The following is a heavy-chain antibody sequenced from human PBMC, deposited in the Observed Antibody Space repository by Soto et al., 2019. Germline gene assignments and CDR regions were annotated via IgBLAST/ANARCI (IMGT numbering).Heavy chain of an antibody. Sequence: QVQLVQSGAEVKKPGASVKVSCKASGYTFTGYYMHWVRQAPGQGLEWMGWINPNSGGTNYAQKFQGWVTMTRDTSISTAYMELSRLRSDDTAVYYCARDLERITIFGVVSTRFGMDVWGQGTTVTVSS. D-gene: IGHD3-3*01. CDR1: GYTFTGYY. CDR3: ARDLERITIFGVVSTRFGMDV. V-gene: IGHV1-2*04. CDR2: INPNSGGT. J-gene: IGHJ6*02.